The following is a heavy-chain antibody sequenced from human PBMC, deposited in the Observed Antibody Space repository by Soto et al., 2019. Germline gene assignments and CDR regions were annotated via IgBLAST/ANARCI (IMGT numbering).Heavy chain of an antibody. Sequence: GEPLKLSCKGSGYSFTSYWIGWVRQMPGKGLEWMGIIYPVDSDTRYSPSFQGQVTISADKSISTAYLQWSSLRASDTAMYYCARLRVEMATIDYFDFWGDGILVTVSS. V-gene: IGHV5-51*01. CDR2: IYPVDSDT. D-gene: IGHD5-12*01. CDR1: GYSFTSYW. J-gene: IGHJ4*01. CDR3: ARLRVEMATIDYFDF.